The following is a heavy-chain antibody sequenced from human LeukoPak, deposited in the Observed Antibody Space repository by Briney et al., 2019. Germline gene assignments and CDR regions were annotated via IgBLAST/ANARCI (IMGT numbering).Heavy chain of an antibody. Sequence: SETLSLTCTVSGDSISSYYWSWIRQPAGKGLEWIGRIYTSGSTNYNPSLKSRVTMSVDTSKNQFSLKLSSVTAADTAVYYCARDDYYDSSGYYYISLWGQGTLVTVSS. V-gene: IGHV4-4*07. CDR3: ARDDYYDSSGYYYISL. CDR1: GDSISSYY. CDR2: IYTSGST. D-gene: IGHD3-22*01. J-gene: IGHJ4*02.